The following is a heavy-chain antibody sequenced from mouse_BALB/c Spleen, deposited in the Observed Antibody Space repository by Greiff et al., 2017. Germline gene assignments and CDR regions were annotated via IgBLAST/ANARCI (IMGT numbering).Heavy chain of an antibody. CDR2: INPGSGGT. CDR3: ARRGYYYYFDY. CDR1: GYAFTNYL. D-gene: IGHD1-1*02. Sequence: VQLHQSGAELVRPGTSVKVSCKASGYAFTNYLIEWVKQRPGQGLEWIGVINPGSGGTNYNEKFKGKATLTADKSSSTAYMQLSSLTSDDSAVYFCARRGYYYYFDYWGQGTTLTVSS. V-gene: IGHV1-54*03. J-gene: IGHJ2*01.